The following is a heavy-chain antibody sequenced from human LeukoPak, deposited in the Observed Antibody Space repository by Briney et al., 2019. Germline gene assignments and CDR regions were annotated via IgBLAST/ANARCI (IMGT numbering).Heavy chain of an antibody. V-gene: IGHV4-39*07. D-gene: IGHD3-10*01. CDR2: INHSGST. CDR1: GGSVSSGSYY. Sequence: PSETLSLTCTVSGGSVSSGSYYWSWIRQPPGKGLEWIGEINHSGSTNYNPSLKSRVTISVDTSKNQFSLKLSSVTAADTAVYYCARGVRFFYGSGSKSTNWFDPWGQGTLVTVSS. CDR3: ARGVRFFYGSGSKSTNWFDP. J-gene: IGHJ5*02.